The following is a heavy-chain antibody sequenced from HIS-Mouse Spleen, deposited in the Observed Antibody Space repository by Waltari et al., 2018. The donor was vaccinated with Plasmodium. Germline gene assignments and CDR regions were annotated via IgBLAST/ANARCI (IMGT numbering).Heavy chain of an antibody. V-gene: IGHV4-38-2*02. CDR3: ARGVGYSSSWYWFDP. D-gene: IGHD6-13*01. Sequence: QVQLQESGPGLVKPSETLSLTCTVSGYSISSGYYWGWIRQPPGKGLEWIGSIYHSGETYYNPSLKSRVTISVDTSKNQFSLKLSSVTAADTAVYYCARGVGYSSSWYWFDPWGQGTLVTVSS. CDR2: IYHSGET. J-gene: IGHJ5*02. CDR1: GYSISSGYY.